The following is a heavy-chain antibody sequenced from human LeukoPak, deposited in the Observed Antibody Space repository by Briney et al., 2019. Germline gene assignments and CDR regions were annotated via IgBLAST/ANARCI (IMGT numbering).Heavy chain of an antibody. CDR1: GFSFSSYS. D-gene: IGHD3-10*01. J-gene: IGHJ3*02. CDR2: ISSSSSSI. CDR3: ARGRFGELSVATFDI. V-gene: IGHV3-48*02. Sequence: GGSLRLSCAASGFSFSSYSMNWVRQAPGKGLEWISYISSSSSSIWYADSVKGRFTISRDNDKNSLSLQMNSPRDEDTAVYFCARGRFGELSVATFDIWGQGTMVTVSS.